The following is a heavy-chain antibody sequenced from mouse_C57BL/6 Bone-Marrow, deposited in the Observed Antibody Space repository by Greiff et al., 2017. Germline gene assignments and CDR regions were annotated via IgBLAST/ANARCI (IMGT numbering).Heavy chain of an antibody. J-gene: IGHJ4*01. Sequence: VKVIESGPGLVQPSQRLSITCTVSGFSLTSYGVHWVRQSPGKGLEWLGVIWSGGSTDYNAAFISRLSISKDNSKSQVFFKMNSLQADDTAIYYCARNIEDYGSSREGYAMDYWGQGTSVTVSS. CDR2: IWSGGST. CDR1: GFSLTSYG. V-gene: IGHV2-2*01. CDR3: ARNIEDYGSSREGYAMDY. D-gene: IGHD1-1*01.